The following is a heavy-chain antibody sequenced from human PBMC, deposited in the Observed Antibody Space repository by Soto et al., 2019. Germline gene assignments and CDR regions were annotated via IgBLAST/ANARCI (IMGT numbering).Heavy chain of an antibody. CDR3: ARGSRVRGAKINPIYYMDV. J-gene: IGHJ6*03. D-gene: IGHD3-10*01. CDR1: GYTFTSYD. V-gene: IGHV1-8*01. CDR2: MNPNSGNT. Sequence: ASVKVSCKASGYTFTSYDINWVRQATGQGLEWMGWMNPNSGNTGYAQKFQGRVTMTRNTSISTAYMELSSLRSEDTAVYYCARGSRVRGAKINPIYYMDVWGKGTTVTVSS.